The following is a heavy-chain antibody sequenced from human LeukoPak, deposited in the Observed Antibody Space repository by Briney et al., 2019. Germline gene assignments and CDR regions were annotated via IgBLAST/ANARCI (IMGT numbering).Heavy chain of an antibody. CDR2: TSVSGASK. D-gene: IGHD1-26*01. CDR3: AKDAFCGSYPDYHFDS. Sequence: GGSLRLSCGVSGLTFSRYAMSWVRQAPGKGLEWVSATSVSGASKYYADSVKGRFTISRDNSRNTLYLQMNSLRAEDTAVYYCAKDAFCGSYPDYHFDSWGQGTLVTVSS. CDR1: GLTFSRYA. J-gene: IGHJ4*02. V-gene: IGHV3-23*01.